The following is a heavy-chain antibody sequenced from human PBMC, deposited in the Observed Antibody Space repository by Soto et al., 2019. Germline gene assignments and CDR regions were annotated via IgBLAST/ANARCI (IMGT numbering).Heavy chain of an antibody. CDR1: GYTFTGYY. V-gene: IGHV1-2*02. D-gene: IGHD1-26*01. CDR2: INPNSGGT. CDR3: ARVSLAGATTADY. J-gene: IGHJ4*02. Sequence: ASVKVSCKASGYTFTGYYMHWLRQAPGQGLEWMGWINPNSGGTNYAQKFQGRVTMTSDTSITTAYMELSRLTSDDTAVYYCARVSLAGATTADYWGQGTLVTVSS.